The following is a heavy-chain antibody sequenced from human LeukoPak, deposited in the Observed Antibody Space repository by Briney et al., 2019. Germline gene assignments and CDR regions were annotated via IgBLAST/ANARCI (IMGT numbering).Heavy chain of an antibody. CDR1: GFTFSSYG. CDR2: IWYDGRNK. D-gene: IGHD2-2*01. J-gene: IGHJ4*02. CDR3: AREDIVEEPAARPIDH. V-gene: IGHV3-33*01. Sequence: GGSLRLSCAASGFTFSSYGMHWVRQAPGKGLEWVAVIWYDGRNKYYADSVKGRFTISRDNSKNMLYLQMNSLRAEDTAVYYCAREDIVEEPAARPIDHWGQGILVTVSS.